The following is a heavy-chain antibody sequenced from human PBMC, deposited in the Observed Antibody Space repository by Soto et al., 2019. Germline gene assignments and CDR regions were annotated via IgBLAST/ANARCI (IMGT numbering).Heavy chain of an antibody. J-gene: IGHJ6*02. CDR2: INLKNGHT. Sequence: ASVKVSCKASGYTFTSYGLHWVRQAPGQGLEWMGWINLKNGHTCYAQKFQGRVTMTKDTSTSTAYMELRSLRSDDTAVYYCARGGGKTDREIIITSPYYYYGLDVWGQGTTVTVSS. V-gene: IGHV1-18*01. D-gene: IGHD3-10*01. CDR1: GYTFTSYG. CDR3: ARGGGKTDREIIITSPYYYYGLDV.